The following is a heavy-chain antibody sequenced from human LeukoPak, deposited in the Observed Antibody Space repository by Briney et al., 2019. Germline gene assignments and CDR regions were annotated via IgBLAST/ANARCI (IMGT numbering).Heavy chain of an antibody. Sequence: SETLSLTCTVSGGSISSYYWSWIRQPPGKGLEWIGYIYYSGSTNYNPSLKSRVTISVDTSKNQFSLKLSSVTAADTAVYYCARDRHGGGAFDIWGQGTMVTVSS. CDR1: GGSISSYY. D-gene: IGHD2-21*01. J-gene: IGHJ3*02. V-gene: IGHV4-59*12. CDR3: ARDRHGGGAFDI. CDR2: IYYSGST.